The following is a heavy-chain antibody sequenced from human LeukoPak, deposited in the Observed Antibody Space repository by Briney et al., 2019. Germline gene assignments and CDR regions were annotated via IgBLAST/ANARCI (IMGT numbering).Heavy chain of an antibody. CDR3: AKGSGYGGRIFDY. J-gene: IGHJ4*02. CDR2: ISGSGGST. CDR1: GFTFTNYA. V-gene: IGHV3-23*01. D-gene: IGHD5-12*01. Sequence: PGGSLRLSCAASGFTFTNYAMSWVRQAPGKGLEWVSAISGSGGSTYYADSVKGRFTISRDNSKNTLYLQMNSLRAEDTAVYYCAKGSGYGGRIFDYWGQGTLVTVSS.